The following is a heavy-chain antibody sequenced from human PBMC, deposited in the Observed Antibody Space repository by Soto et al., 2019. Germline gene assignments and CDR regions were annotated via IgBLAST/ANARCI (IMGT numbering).Heavy chain of an antibody. CDR2: MYAGGDT. J-gene: IGHJ4*01. CDR1: GLSVSDNY. CDR3: VSRIPSWVFDY. D-gene: IGHD2-21*01. V-gene: IGHV3-53*01. Sequence: EVQLVEPGGALIQPGGSLRLSCGASGLSVSDNYMGWVRQAPGRGLEWVSVMYAGGDTHYADSVKGRFTISRDKSENTLYLQMNSLRDEDTGLYFCVSRIPSWVFDYWGLGTLVTVSS.